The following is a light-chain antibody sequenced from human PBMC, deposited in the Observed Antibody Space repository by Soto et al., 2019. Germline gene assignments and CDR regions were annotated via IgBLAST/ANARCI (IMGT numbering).Light chain of an antibody. V-gene: IGKV1-5*01. CDR1: QSISNY. Sequence: DIQMTQSPSTLSASVGDRVTITCRASQSISNYLAWYQQKPGKAPKVLIYDASSFESGVPLRFSGSGSGTEFTLTISSLQPDDFATYFCQQSYSTPWTFAQGTKVEIK. CDR3: QQSYSTPWT. CDR2: DAS. J-gene: IGKJ1*01.